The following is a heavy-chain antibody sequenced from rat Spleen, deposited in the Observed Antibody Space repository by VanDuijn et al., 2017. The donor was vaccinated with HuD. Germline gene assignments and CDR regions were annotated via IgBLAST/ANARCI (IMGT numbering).Heavy chain of an antibody. CDR1: GFTFKNYW. V-gene: IGHV5-22*01. CDR2: ITYEGSST. Sequence: EVQLVESGGGLVQPGRSLKLSCVASGFTFKNYWMTWIRQAPGKGLEWVASITYEGSSTYYGDSVKGRFTISRDNAKSTLYLQMNSLRSEDTATYYGARHMANPYYVMDAWGQGASVTVSS. D-gene: IGHD3-4*01. CDR3: ARHMANPYYVMDA. J-gene: IGHJ4*01.